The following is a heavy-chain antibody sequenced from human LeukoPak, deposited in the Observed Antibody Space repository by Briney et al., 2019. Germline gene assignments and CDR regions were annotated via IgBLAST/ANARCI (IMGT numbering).Heavy chain of an antibody. D-gene: IGHD6-13*01. CDR2: ISGSGGST. J-gene: IGHJ4*02. V-gene: IGHV3-23*01. Sequence: GGSLRLSCAASGFTFSSYGMSWVRQAPGKGLEWVSAISGSGGSTYYADSVKGRFTISRDNSKNTLYLQMNSLRAEDTAVYYCAEGGSSWSEIDYWGQGTLVTVSS. CDR3: AEGGSSWSEIDY. CDR1: GFTFSSYG.